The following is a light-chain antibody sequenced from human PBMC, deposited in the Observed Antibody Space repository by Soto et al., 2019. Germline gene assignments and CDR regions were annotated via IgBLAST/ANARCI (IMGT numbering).Light chain of an antibody. Sequence: SVLTQSPSASGTPGQRVTISCSEGSSNIGGNTVNWYQQLPGTAPKLLIYSNNQRPSGVPDRFSGSKSGTSASLAISGLQSEDEADYYCAAWDDRLNGYVFGTGTKVTVL. V-gene: IGLV1-44*01. CDR3: AAWDDRLNGYV. CDR2: SNN. J-gene: IGLJ1*01. CDR1: SSNIGGNT.